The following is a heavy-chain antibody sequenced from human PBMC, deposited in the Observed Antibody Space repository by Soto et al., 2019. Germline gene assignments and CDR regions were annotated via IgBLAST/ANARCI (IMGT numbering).Heavy chain of an antibody. CDR3: AREMREKGFGGVFDY. D-gene: IGHD3-10*01. J-gene: IGHJ4*02. CDR2: IYYSGST. Sequence: QVQLQESGPGLVKPSQTLSLTCTVSGGSISSGGYYWSWIRQHPGKGLEWIGYIYYSGSTYYNPSLQSRVTISVDTSKNQFSLKLSSVTAADTAVYYCAREMREKGFGGVFDYWGQGTLVTVSS. CDR1: GGSISSGGYY. V-gene: IGHV4-31*03.